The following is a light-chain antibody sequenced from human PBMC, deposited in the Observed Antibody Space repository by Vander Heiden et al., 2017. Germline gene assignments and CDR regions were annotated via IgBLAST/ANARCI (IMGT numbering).Light chain of an antibody. CDR1: DIGTKS. CDR2: DDS. V-gene: IGLV3-21*02. Sequence: SNVLTQPPSGSMAPGQSARITCGGKDIGTKSVHWYQQKPGQAPVLVVHDDSDRPAGIPARFSGSNSGNTATLTISRVEVGDEADYYCQVWDTTTDQYSVVFGGGTKLTVL. CDR3: QVWDTTTDQYSVV. J-gene: IGLJ2*01.